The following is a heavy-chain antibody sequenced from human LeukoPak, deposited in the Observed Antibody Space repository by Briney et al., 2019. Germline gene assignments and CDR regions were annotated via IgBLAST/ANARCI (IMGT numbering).Heavy chain of an antibody. D-gene: IGHD3-3*02. J-gene: IGHJ1*01. CDR1: GGSFSGYY. Sequence: SETLSLTCAVYGGSFSGYYWSWIRQPPGKGLEWIGEINHSGSTNYNPSLKSRVTISVDTSKNQFSLKLSSVTAADTAVYYCARRALLTSRFQHCGQGTLVTVSS. CDR2: INHSGST. CDR3: ARRALLTSRFQH. V-gene: IGHV4-34*01.